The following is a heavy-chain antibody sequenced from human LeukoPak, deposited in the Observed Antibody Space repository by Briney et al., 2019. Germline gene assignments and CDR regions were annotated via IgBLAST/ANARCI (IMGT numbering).Heavy chain of an antibody. V-gene: IGHV3-30*18. D-gene: IGHD5-18*01. Sequence: PGGSLRLSCAASGFTFSSYGMHWVRQAPSKGLEWVAVISYDGSNKYYADSVKGRFTISRDNSKNTLYLQMNSLRAEDTAVYYCAKDFGYSYGQFDYWGQGTLVTVSS. CDR2: ISYDGSNK. CDR3: AKDFGYSYGQFDY. J-gene: IGHJ4*02. CDR1: GFTFSSYG.